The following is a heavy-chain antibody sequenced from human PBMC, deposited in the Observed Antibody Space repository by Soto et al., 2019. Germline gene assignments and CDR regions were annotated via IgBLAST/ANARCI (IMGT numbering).Heavy chain of an antibody. V-gene: IGHV3-11*01. Sequence: QVQLVESGGGLVKPGGSLRLSCAASGFTFSDYYMTWIRQAPGKGLEWVSYISSSGSTIYYADSLKGRFTISRDNGKNSLYLQMNSLRAEDTAVYYCACYKIFGDLPIWGQGTLVTVSS. CDR1: GFTFSDYY. CDR2: ISSSGSTI. J-gene: IGHJ4*02. D-gene: IGHD3-10*01. CDR3: ACYKIFGDLPI.